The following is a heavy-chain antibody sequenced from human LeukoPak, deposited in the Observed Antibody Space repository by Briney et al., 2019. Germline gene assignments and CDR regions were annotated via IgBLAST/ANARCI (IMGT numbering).Heavy chain of an antibody. CDR3: ARDSMEGGYKPRSPPSEFDY. J-gene: IGHJ4*02. CDR1: GYTLTELS. D-gene: IGHD5-24*01. CDR2: IIPILGIA. Sequence: ASVKVSCKVSGYTLTELSMHWVRQAPGKGLEWMGRIIPILGIANYAQKFQGRVTITADKSTSTAYMELSSLRSEDTAVYYCARDSMEGGYKPRSPPSEFDYWGQGTLVTVSS. V-gene: IGHV1-69*04.